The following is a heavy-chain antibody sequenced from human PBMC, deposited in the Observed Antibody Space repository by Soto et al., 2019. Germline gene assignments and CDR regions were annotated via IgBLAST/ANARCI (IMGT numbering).Heavy chain of an antibody. V-gene: IGHV1-24*01. D-gene: IGHD3-10*01. CDR2: FDPEDGET. J-gene: IGHJ4*02. CDR1: GYTLTELS. Sequence: GASVKVSCKVSGYTLTELSMRWVRQAPGKGLEWMGGFDPEDGETIYAQKFQGRVTMTEDTSTDTAYMELSSLRSEDTAVYYCATDRLEYGSGSYFDYWGQGTLGTVSS. CDR3: ATDRLEYGSGSYFDY.